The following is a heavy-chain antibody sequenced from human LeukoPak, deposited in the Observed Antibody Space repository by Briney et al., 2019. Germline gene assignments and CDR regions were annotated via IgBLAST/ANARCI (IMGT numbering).Heavy chain of an antibody. J-gene: IGHJ4*02. Sequence: GGSLRLSCTGSGFTFGDFAVSWFRQAPGKGLEWVSFIRSKAYGETTDSAASVRGRFSVSREDFKNIAYLQMNSLKTEDTAVYFCVRAPYYYDRSGSYVLYYFDYWGQGTLVTVSS. CDR2: IRSKAYGETT. V-gene: IGHV3-49*03. D-gene: IGHD3-22*01. CDR3: VRAPYYYDRSGSYVLYYFDY. CDR1: GFTFGDFA.